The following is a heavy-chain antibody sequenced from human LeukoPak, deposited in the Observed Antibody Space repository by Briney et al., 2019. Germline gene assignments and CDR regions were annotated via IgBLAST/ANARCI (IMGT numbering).Heavy chain of an antibody. CDR2: ISYSGST. CDR1: GGSVSSGSYY. J-gene: IGHJ4*02. V-gene: IGHV4-61*01. Sequence: PSETLSLTCTVSGGSVSSGSYYWSWIRQPPGEGLEWIGYISYSGSTNYNPSLKSRVTISADTSKNQFSLKLSSVAAADTAVYYCARVPYYETSGYYYFDYWGQGTLVTVSS. CDR3: ARVPYYETSGYYYFDY. D-gene: IGHD3-22*01.